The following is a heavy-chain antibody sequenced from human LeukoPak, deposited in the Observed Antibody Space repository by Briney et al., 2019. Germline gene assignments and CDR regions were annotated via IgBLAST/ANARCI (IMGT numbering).Heavy chain of an antibody. J-gene: IGHJ6*02. CDR3: ARGGILGIFDTYYYYGMDV. D-gene: IGHD7-27*01. CDR2: MNPNSGNT. Sequence: ASVKVSCKASGYTFTSYDINWVRQATGQGLEWMGWMNPNSGNTGYAQKFQGRVTMTRNTSISTAYMELSSLRSEDTAVYYCARGGILGIFDTYYYYGMDVWGQGTTVTVPS. CDR1: GYTFTSYD. V-gene: IGHV1-8*01.